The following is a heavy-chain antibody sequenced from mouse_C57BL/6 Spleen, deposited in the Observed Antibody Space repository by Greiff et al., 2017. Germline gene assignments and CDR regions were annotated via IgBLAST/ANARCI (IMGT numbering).Heavy chain of an antibody. CDR1: GFTFSSYG. D-gene: IGHD2-5*01. CDR2: ISSGGSYT. CDR3: ARHESNVYARDY. V-gene: IGHV5-6*02. Sequence: DVKLVESGGDLVKPGGSLKLSCAASGFTFSSYGMSWVRQTPDKRLEWVATISSGGSYTYYPDSVKGRFPISRDNAKNTLYLQMSSLKSEDTAIDYCARHESNVYARDYWGQGTSGTVSS. J-gene: IGHJ4*01.